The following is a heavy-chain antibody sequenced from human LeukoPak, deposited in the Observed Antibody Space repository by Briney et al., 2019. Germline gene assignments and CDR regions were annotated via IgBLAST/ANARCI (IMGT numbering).Heavy chain of an antibody. CDR2: INHDSCGT. CDR1: GYTFTGYY. Sequence: ASVKVSCKASGYTFTGYYMHWVRQAPGQGLEWMGWINHDSCGTNYAQKFQGRVTMARDTSISTAYMQLSRLRSDDPAVYYCAREGARIAARPHPFGYWGQGTVVTVSS. V-gene: IGHV1-2*02. D-gene: IGHD6-6*01. J-gene: IGHJ4*02. CDR3: AREGARIAARPHPFGY.